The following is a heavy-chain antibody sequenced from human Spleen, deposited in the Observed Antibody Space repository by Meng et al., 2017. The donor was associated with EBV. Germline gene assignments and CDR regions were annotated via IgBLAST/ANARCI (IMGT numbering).Heavy chain of an antibody. V-gene: IGHV4-30-2*01. Sequence: QLQLQESGSGLGKPSQTLSLTCTVSGESISSGAYSWSWVRQPPGKGLEWIGYIFHTGSTYYNASLKSRVTISVDRSKHQFSLKLTSVTPADTAVYYCARDSHGYYFFDFWGPGTLVTVSS. CDR2: IFHTGST. CDR3: ARDSHGYYFFDF. CDR1: GESISSGAYS. D-gene: IGHD3-22*01. J-gene: IGHJ4*02.